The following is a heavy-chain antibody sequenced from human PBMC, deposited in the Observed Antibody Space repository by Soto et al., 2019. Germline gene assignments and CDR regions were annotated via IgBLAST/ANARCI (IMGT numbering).Heavy chain of an antibody. D-gene: IGHD3-22*01. Sequence: QLQLQESGPGLVKPSETLSLTCTVSGGSISSSSYYWGWIRQPPGKGLEWIGSIYYSGSTYYNPSLKSRVTISVDTSKNQFSLKLSSVTAADTAVYYCARTGSYYYDSSGYPTPIWGQGTMVTVSS. CDR1: GGSISSSSYY. J-gene: IGHJ3*02. CDR3: ARTGSYYYDSSGYPTPI. V-gene: IGHV4-39*01. CDR2: IYYSGST.